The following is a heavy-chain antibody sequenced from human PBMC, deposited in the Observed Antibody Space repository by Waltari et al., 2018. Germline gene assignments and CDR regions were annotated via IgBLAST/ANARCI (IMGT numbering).Heavy chain of an antibody. CDR3: ARPRRELRRCDAFDI. D-gene: IGHD1-26*01. J-gene: IGHJ3*02. V-gene: IGHV1-69*05. Sequence: QVQLVQSGAEVKKPGSSVKVSCKASGGTFSSYAISWVRRAPGQGLEWMGGIIPMFGTAIYALKFQGRVTITTDESTSTAYMELSSLRSEDTAVYYCARPRRELRRCDAFDIWGQGTMVTVSS. CDR2: IIPMFGTA. CDR1: GGTFSSYA.